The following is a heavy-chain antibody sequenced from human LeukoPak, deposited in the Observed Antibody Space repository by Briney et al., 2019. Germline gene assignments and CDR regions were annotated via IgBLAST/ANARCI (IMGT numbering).Heavy chain of an antibody. V-gene: IGHV3-30*04. J-gene: IGHJ3*02. CDR2: ISIDERIQ. CDR1: GFTFSDYA. D-gene: IGHD1-1*01. Sequence: GGSLRLSCAASGFTFSDYAVHWVRQAPGKGLEWLAVISIDERIQYYADSVKGRFTVSRDNSKSTLFLQMNSLRTEDAAMYYCTRAVQPDAFDIWGHGTVVTVSS. CDR3: TRAVQPDAFDI.